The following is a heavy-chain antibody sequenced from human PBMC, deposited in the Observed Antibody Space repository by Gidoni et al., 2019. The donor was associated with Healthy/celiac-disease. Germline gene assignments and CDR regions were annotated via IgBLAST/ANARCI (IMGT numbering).Heavy chain of an antibody. CDR3: KEGLVGATDNDY. Sequence: QVQLQQWGAGLLKPSETLSLTCAVYGGSFSGYYWSWIRQPPGKGLEWIGEINHSGSTNYNPSLKSRVTISVDTSKNQFSLKLSSVTAADTAVYYCKEGLVGATDNDYWGQGTLVTVSS. J-gene: IGHJ4*02. CDR2: INHSGST. D-gene: IGHD1-26*01. V-gene: IGHV4-34*01. CDR1: GGSFSGYY.